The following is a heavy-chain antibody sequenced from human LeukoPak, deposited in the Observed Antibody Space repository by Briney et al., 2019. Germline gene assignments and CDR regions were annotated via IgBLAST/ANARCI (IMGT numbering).Heavy chain of an antibody. J-gene: IGHJ5*02. V-gene: IGHV5-51*01. D-gene: IGHD3-9*01. CDR3: ARFVGGVLTSWFDP. CDR1: GYSFISYW. Sequence: GEPLKISCKGSGYSFISYWFGWLRQMPGKGLEWRGIIYNGDSGTRYSPSFQGQVTISADKSISNSYQQWSSLKASETAMYYCARFVGGVLTSWFDPWGQGTLVTVSS. CDR2: IYNGDSGT.